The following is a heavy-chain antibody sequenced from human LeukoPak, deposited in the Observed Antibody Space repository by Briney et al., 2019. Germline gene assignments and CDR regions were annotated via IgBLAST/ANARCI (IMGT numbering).Heavy chain of an antibody. V-gene: IGHV1-69*04. CDR3: ARVGTMVRGKYGMDV. Sequence: GASVRVSCRAAGGTFSSYAISWVRQAPGQGLEWMGRIIPILGIANYAQKFEGRVTITADKSTSTAYMELSRPRSEATAVYYCARVGTMVRGKYGMDVWGQGTTVTVSS. CDR2: IIPILGIA. CDR1: GGTFSSYA. J-gene: IGHJ6*02. D-gene: IGHD3-10*01.